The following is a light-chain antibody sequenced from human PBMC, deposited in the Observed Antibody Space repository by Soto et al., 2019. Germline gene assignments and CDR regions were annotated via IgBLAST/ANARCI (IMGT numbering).Light chain of an antibody. CDR3: SSHAGSNSPFV. V-gene: IGLV2-8*01. J-gene: IGLJ1*01. Sequence: QSALTQPPSASGSPGQSVTISCTGTSSDVGGYNYVSWYQQHPGKAPKVMIYDVTKRPSGVPDRFSGSKSGNTASLTVSGLQAEDEADYYCSSHAGSNSPFVFGTGTKLTVL. CDR2: DVT. CDR1: SSDVGGYNY.